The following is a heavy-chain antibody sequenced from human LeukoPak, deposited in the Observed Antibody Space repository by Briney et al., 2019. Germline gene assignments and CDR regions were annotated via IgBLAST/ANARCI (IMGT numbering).Heavy chain of an antibody. V-gene: IGHV6-1*01. J-gene: IGHJ1*01. D-gene: IGHD6-19*01. Sequence: SQTLSLTCAISGDSVSSESAAWSRIRQSPSRGLEWLGRSYHRSMWFKDYPVSVQGRITINPDTSKNQLSLQLNSVTPEDTAVYYCARDRGTGWNHPADWGQGTRVTVSS. CDR3: ARDRGTGWNHPAD. CDR2: SYHRSMWFK. CDR1: GDSVSSESAA.